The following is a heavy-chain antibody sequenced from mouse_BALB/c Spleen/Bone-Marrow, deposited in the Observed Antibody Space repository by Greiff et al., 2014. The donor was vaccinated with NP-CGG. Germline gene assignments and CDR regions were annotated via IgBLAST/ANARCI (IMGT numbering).Heavy chain of an antibody. V-gene: IGHV2-9*02. D-gene: IGHD1-2*01. CDR2: IWADGST. CDR3: ARITTATGAMDY. J-gene: IGHJ4*01. Sequence: VMLVESGPGLVAPSQSLSISCTVSGFSLTSYGVHWVRQPPGKGPEWLGVIWADGSTNYNSALMSRLSISKDNSKSQVFLKMNSLQTDDTAMYYCARITTATGAMDYWGRGTSVTVSS. CDR1: GFSLTSYG.